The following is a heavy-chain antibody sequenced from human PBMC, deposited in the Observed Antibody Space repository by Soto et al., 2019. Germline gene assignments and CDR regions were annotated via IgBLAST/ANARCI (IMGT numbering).Heavy chain of an antibody. V-gene: IGHV5-51*01. Sequence: GESLKISCRGSGYNFARYWIGWVRQMPGKGLEWMGNIYPSDSETRYSPSFQGQVTISADRSISTAYLQWSSLKASDSAMYFSARLDTNGWSWGQGTLVTVSS. D-gene: IGHD2-8*01. J-gene: IGHJ5*02. CDR2: IYPSDSET. CDR3: ARLDTNGWS. CDR1: GYNFARYW.